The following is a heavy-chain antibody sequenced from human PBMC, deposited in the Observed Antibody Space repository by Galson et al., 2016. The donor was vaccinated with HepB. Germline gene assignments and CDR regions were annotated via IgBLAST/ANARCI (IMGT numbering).Heavy chain of an antibody. V-gene: IGHV4-31*03. J-gene: IGHJ4*02. CDR2: IYHSGST. CDR3: AREFQRATL. CDR1: GGSISSDGYY. Sequence: TLSLTCTVSGGSISSDGYYWSWIRQHPRKGLEWIGYIYHSGSTFYNPSLKSRVTISVDTSKNQFSLKLTSVTAADTAVYYCAREFQRATLWGQGTLVTVSS. D-gene: IGHD5-24*01.